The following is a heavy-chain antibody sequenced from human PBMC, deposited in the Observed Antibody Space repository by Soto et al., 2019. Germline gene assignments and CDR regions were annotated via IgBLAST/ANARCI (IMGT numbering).Heavy chain of an antibody. J-gene: IGHJ4*02. CDR2: IWYDGSNK. D-gene: IGHD3-10*02. CDR3: AREMFGELLLDY. Sequence: PGGSLRLSCAASGFTFSSYGMHWVRQAPGKGLEWVAVIWYDGSNKYYADSVKGRFTISRDNSKNTLYLQMNSLRAEDTAVYYCAREMFGELLLDYSGQGTLVTVSS. CDR1: GFTFSSYG. V-gene: IGHV3-33*01.